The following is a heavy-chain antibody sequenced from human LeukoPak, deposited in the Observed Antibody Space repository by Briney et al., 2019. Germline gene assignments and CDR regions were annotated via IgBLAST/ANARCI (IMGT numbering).Heavy chain of an antibody. V-gene: IGHV4-34*01. CDR3: ARGPPLEYCSSTSCQGWFDP. CDR2: INHSGST. CDR1: GGSFSGYY. D-gene: IGHD2-2*01. J-gene: IGHJ5*02. Sequence: SETLSLTCAVYGGSFSGYYWSWIRQPPGKGLEWLGEINHSGSTNYNPSLKSRVTISVDTSKNQFSLKLSSVTAADTAVYYCARGPPLEYCSSTSCQGWFDPWGQGTLVTVSS.